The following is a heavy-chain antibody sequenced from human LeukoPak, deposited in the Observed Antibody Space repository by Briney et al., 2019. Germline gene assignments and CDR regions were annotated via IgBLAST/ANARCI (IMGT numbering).Heavy chain of an antibody. CDR1: GFTFSSYA. CDR3: AKVGEYCSSTSCYSPRDV. Sequence: PGGSLRLSCAASGFTFSSYAMSWVRQAPGKGLEWVSAISGSGGSTYYADSVKGRFTISRDNSKNTLYLQMNSLRAEDTAVYYCAKVGEYCSSTSCYSPRDVWGQGTTVTVSS. J-gene: IGHJ6*02. V-gene: IGHV3-23*01. D-gene: IGHD2-2*01. CDR2: ISGSGGST.